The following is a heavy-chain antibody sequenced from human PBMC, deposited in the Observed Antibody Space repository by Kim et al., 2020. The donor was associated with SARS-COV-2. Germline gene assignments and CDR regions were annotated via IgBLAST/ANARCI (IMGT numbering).Heavy chain of an antibody. CDR1: GFTFSSYA. D-gene: IGHD6-13*01. V-gene: IGHV3-23*01. Sequence: GGSLRLSCAASGFTFSSYAMSWVRQAPGKGLEWVSAISGSGSSTYYADSVKGRFTISRDNSKNTLYLQMNSLRAEDTAVYYCAKDQEWWSSAAQLADLDAFDIWGQGTMVTVSS. CDR3: AKDQEWWSSAAQLADLDAFDI. CDR2: ISGSGSST. J-gene: IGHJ3*02.